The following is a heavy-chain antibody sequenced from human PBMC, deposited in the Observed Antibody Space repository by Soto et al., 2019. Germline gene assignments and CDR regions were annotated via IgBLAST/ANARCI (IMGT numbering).Heavy chain of an antibody. CDR1: GFTFSSYA. Sequence: GGTLRLSCAASGFTFSSYAMKWVRQAPGKGLEWVSLIGESGTPTYYADSVKGRFTISRDNSGNTLFLEMYSLRAEDTAVYYCASYIPGVRYYGMDVWGQGTTVTVSS. V-gene: IGHV3-23*01. J-gene: IGHJ6*02. D-gene: IGHD2-2*01. CDR2: IGESGTPT. CDR3: ASYIPGVRYYGMDV.